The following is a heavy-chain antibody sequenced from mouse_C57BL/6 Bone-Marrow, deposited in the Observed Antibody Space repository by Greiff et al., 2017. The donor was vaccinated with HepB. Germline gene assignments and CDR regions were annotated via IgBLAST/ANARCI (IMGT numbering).Heavy chain of an antibody. CDR2: ISSGGDYI. V-gene: IGHV5-9-1*02. Sequence: DVHLVESGEGLVKPGGSLKLSCAASGFTFSSYAMSWVRQTPEKRLEWVAYISSGGDYIYYADTVKGRFTISRDNARNTLYLQMSSLKSEDTAMYYCTRDRTAQVFAYWGQGTLVTVSA. D-gene: IGHD3-2*02. J-gene: IGHJ3*01. CDR3: TRDRTAQVFAY. CDR1: GFTFSSYA.